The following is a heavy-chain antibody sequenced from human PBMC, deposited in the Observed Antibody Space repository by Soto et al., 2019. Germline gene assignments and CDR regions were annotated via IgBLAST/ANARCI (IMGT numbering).Heavy chain of an antibody. CDR1: GGSISSYY. CDR3: ARVDYYDDSSGYYYPDAFDI. J-gene: IGHJ3*02. D-gene: IGHD3-22*01. V-gene: IGHV4-59*01. CDR2: IYYSGST. Sequence: SETLSLTCTVSGGSISSYYWSWIRQPPGKGLEWIGYIYYSGSTNYNPSLKSRVTISVDTSKNQFSLKLSSVTAADTAVYYCARVDYYDDSSGYYYPDAFDIWGQGTMVTVSS.